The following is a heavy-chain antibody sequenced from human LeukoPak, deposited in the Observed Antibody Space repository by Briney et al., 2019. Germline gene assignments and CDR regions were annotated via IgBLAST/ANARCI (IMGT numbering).Heavy chain of an antibody. Sequence: SETLSLTCTVSGGSISSGLYYWSWIRQPAGKGLEWIGRIYNSGSPKYNPSLKSRVTISVDTSKNQFFLKLSSVTAADTAVYYCARSGYYDSSGYFDYWGQGTLVTVSS. D-gene: IGHD3-22*01. J-gene: IGHJ4*02. CDR2: IYNSGSP. V-gene: IGHV4-61*02. CDR3: ARSGYYDSSGYFDY. CDR1: GGSISSGLYY.